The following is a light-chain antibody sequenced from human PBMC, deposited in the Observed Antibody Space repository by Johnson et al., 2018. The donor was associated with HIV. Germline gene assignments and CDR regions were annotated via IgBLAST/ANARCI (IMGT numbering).Light chain of an antibody. Sequence: QSVLTQSPSVSAAPGQKVTISCSGSSSNIGNNYVSWYQQLPGTAPKLLIYENNKRPSGIPDRFSASKSGTSATLAITGLPTGDEAAYYCGKWDSSLGAHYVFGTGTKVTVL. V-gene: IGLV1-51*02. CDR1: SSNIGNNY. CDR3: GKWDSSLGAHYV. CDR2: ENN. J-gene: IGLJ1*01.